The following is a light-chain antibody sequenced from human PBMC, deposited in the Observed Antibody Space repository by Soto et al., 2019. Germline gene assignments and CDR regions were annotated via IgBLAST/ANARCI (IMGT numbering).Light chain of an antibody. CDR2: ASS. V-gene: IGKV1-39*01. CDR1: QPINSY. CDR3: QQAFTFPWT. Sequence: DVHLTQSPSSLSASVGDRVTITCRASQPINSYLNWYQHKPGRAPKFLIFASSSVQSGVPSRFSGSASGTEFTPTIDSLQPEDSATYFCQQAFTFPWTFGHGTTVEI. J-gene: IGKJ1*01.